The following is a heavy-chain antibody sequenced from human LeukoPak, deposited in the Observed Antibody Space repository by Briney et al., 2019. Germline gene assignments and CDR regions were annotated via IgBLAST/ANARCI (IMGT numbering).Heavy chain of an antibody. V-gene: IGHV3-23*01. CDR2: FSGSGGST. Sequence: GGSLTLSCAASGFTFSSYAMSWVRRAPGEGLEWVSAFSGSGGSTYYVDSVRGRFTISRDNFTSTLYLQMNSLRAEDTAVYYCAKDPATPESGWSFDYWGQGTLVTVSS. D-gene: IGHD6-19*01. CDR1: GFTFSSYA. J-gene: IGHJ4*02. CDR3: AKDPATPESGWSFDY.